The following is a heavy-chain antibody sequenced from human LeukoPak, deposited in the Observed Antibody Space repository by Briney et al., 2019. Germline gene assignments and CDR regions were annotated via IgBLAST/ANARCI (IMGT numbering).Heavy chain of an antibody. CDR2: ISAYNGNT. J-gene: IGHJ5*02. CDR1: GYTFTSYD. V-gene: IGHV1-18*01. CDR3: ARVMYDFWSGYYAPFDP. Sequence: ASVKVSCKASGYTFTSYDISRVRQAPGQGLEWMGWISAYNGNTNYAQKLQGRVTMTTDTSTSTAYMELRSLRSDDTAVYYCARVMYDFWSGYYAPFDPWGQGTLVTVSS. D-gene: IGHD3-3*01.